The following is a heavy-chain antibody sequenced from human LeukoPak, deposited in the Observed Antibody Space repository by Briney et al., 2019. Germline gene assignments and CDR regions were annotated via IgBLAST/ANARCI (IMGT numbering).Heavy chain of an antibody. V-gene: IGHV5-51*01. J-gene: IGHJ6*02. CDR1: GYTFTSYW. D-gene: IGHD2-15*01. CDR2: IYPDDSDT. CDR3: ARVGGYYYHYYGMDV. Sequence: GESLKISCKASGYTFTSYWIGWVRQMPGKGLEWIGIIYPDDSDTRYSPSFQGQVTISADKSISTAYLQWSSLKASDTAMYYCARVGGYYYHYYGMDVWGQGTTVTVSS.